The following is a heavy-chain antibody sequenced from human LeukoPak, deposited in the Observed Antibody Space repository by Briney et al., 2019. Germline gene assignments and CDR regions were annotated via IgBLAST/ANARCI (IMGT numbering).Heavy chain of an antibody. D-gene: IGHD3-16*02. CDR3: ARGALERCDYVWGSYRRGDAFDI. V-gene: IGHV4-34*01. Sequence: ASETLSLTCAVYGGSFSGYYWSWIRQPPGKGLEWIGEINHSGSTNYNPSLKSRVTISVDTSKNQFSLKLSSVTAADTAVYYCARGALERCDYVWGSYRRGDAFDIWGQGTMVTVSS. CDR1: GGSFSGYY. J-gene: IGHJ3*02. CDR2: INHSGST.